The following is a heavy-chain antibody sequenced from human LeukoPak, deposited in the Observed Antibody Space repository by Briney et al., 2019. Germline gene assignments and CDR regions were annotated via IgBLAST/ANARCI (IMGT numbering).Heavy chain of an antibody. Sequence: TGGSLRLSCAASGFTFSSYAMHWVRQAPGKGLELVAVISSDGSNKYYADSVKGRFTISRDNSKNTLYLQMNSLRAEDTAVYYCARENVAAAGTDFDYWGQGTLVTVSS. CDR1: GFTFSSYA. CDR3: ARENVAAAGTDFDY. V-gene: IGHV3-30-3*01. CDR2: ISSDGSNK. D-gene: IGHD6-13*01. J-gene: IGHJ4*02.